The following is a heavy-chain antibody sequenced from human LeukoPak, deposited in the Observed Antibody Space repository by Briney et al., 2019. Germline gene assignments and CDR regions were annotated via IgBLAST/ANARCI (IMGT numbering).Heavy chain of an antibody. CDR3: AREGRKQWLRYYGMDV. D-gene: IGHD6-19*01. V-gene: IGHV6-1*01. J-gene: IGHJ6*02. CDR2: TYYRSKWYN. Sequence: SQTLSLTCAISGDSVSSNSAAWNWIRQSPSRGLEWLGRTYYRSKWYNDYAVSVKSRITINPDTSKNQFSLKLSSVTAADTAVYYCAREGRKQWLRYYGMDVWGQGTTVTVSS. CDR1: GDSVSSNSAA.